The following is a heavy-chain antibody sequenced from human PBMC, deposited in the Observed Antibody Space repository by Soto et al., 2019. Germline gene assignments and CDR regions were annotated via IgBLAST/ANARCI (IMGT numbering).Heavy chain of an antibody. CDR2: ISYSGDT. Sequence: QLQLQDSCPGLGKPSETLSLTCAVSGGSISDNTFYWGWIRQPPGTGLEWIGSISYSGDTYYNPSLKSGVTISVDTSKNQFALRLSSVNVADTAVYYCARHRQWRLRDFEDWCQGTLVTVP. J-gene: IGHJ4*02. CDR1: GGSISDNTFY. D-gene: IGHD6-25*01. V-gene: IGHV4-39*01. CDR3: ARHRQWRLRDFED.